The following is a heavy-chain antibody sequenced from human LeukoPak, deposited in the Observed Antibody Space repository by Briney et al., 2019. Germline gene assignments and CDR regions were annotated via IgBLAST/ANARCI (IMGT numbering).Heavy chain of an antibody. Sequence: SETLSLTCAVYGGSFSGYYWSWIRQPPGKGLEWIVEINHSGSTNYNPSLKSRVTISVDTSKNQFSLKLSSVTAADTAVYYCARRAIPMTTVTTAWFDPWGQGTLVTVSS. CDR2: INHSGST. CDR1: GGSFSGYY. V-gene: IGHV4-34*01. J-gene: IGHJ5*02. CDR3: ARRAIPMTTVTTAWFDP. D-gene: IGHD4-17*01.